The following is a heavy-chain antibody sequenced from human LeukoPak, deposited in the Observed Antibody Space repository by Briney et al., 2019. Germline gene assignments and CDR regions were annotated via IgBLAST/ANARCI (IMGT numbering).Heavy chain of an antibody. D-gene: IGHD3-10*01. V-gene: IGHV4-38-2*02. CDR3: ARIPAMVRGANWFDP. CDR2: IYHSGST. Sequence: PSETLSLTCTVSGYSISTGYYWGWIRQPPGKGLEWIGSIYHSGSTYYNASLKSQVSISIDTPKNQFSLKLSSVTAADTAVYYCARIPAMVRGANWFDPWGQGTLVTVSS. CDR1: GYSISTGYY. J-gene: IGHJ5*02.